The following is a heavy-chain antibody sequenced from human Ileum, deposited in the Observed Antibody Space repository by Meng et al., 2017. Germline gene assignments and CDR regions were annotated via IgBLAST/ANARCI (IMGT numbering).Heavy chain of an antibody. V-gene: IGHV3-21*01. CDR3: VLMNTFTHPGED. J-gene: IGHJ4*02. D-gene: IGHD3-16*01. Sequence: VQLVESGGGLVKPGGPLRLSCAASGFTFSSYSMNGVRQAPGKGLEWVSFITGTSSYIYYADSVKGRFTISRDNAKNSLYLQMNSLRAEDTAVYFCVLMNTFTHPGEDWGQGTLVTVSS. CDR2: ITGTSSYI. CDR1: GFTFSSYS.